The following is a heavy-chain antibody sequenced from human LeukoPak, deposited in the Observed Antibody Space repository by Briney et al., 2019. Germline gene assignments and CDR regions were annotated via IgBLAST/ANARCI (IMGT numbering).Heavy chain of an antibody. D-gene: IGHD3-10*01. V-gene: IGHV1-2*02. J-gene: IGHJ6*03. CDR3: ARLSYGSGRVPPNYYYMDV. CDR1: GYTFTGYY. CDR2: INPNSGGT. Sequence: ASVKVSCKASGYTFTGYYMHWVRQAPGQGLEWMGWINPNSGGTNYAQKFQGRVTMTRDTSISTAYMELSRLRSDDTAVYYCARLSYGSGRVPPNYYYMDVWGKGTTVTVSS.